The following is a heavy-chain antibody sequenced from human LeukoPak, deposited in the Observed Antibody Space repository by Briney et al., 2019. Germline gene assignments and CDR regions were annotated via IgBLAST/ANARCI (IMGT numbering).Heavy chain of an antibody. Sequence: ESGPALVKPTQTLTLTCTFSGFSLSTSGMCVSWIRQPPGNALEWLALIDWDDDKYYSTSLKTRLTISKDTSKNQVVLTMTNMDPVDTATYYCARATDIVATYGMDVWGKGTTVTVSS. V-gene: IGHV2-70*01. CDR2: IDWDDDK. J-gene: IGHJ6*04. D-gene: IGHD5-12*01. CDR3: ARATDIVATYGMDV. CDR1: GFSLSTSGMC.